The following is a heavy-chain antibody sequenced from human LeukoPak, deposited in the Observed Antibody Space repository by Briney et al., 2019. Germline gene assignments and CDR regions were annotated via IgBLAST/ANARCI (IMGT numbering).Heavy chain of an antibody. CDR3: ARDPYNRGRHGSFDF. CDR1: GFIFSSYA. Sequence: PGGSLRLSCAASGFIFSSYAMSRVRQAPGEGLEWISALSGSGGSTYYADSVKGRFAVSRDNSKNTLYLQMSSLRAEDTAVYYCARDPYNRGRHGSFDFWGQGTLVTVSS. V-gene: IGHV3-23*01. D-gene: IGHD1-1*01. CDR2: LSGSGGST. J-gene: IGHJ4*02.